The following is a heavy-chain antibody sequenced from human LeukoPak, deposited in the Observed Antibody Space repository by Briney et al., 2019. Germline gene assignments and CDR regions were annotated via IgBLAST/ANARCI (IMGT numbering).Heavy chain of an antibody. Sequence: GASVKVSCKVSGYTLTELSMHWVRQAPGKGLEWMGGFDPEDGETIYAQKFQGRVTMTEDTSTDTAYMELSSLRSEDTAVYYCATGIKITTLRGMDVWGQGTTVTVS. J-gene: IGHJ6*02. D-gene: IGHD3-3*01. CDR2: FDPEDGET. CDR3: ATGIKITTLRGMDV. V-gene: IGHV1-24*01. CDR1: GYTLTELS.